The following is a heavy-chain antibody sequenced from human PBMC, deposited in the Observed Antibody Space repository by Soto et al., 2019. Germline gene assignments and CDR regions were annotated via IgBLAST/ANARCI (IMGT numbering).Heavy chain of an antibody. Sequence: QVQLVESGGGVVQPGRSLRLSCAASGFTFSSYAMHWVRQAPGKGLEWLAVISYDGSNKYYADSVKGRFTISRDNSKNTLYLQMNSLRAEDTAVYYCARVPSLRSYFDYWGQGTLVTVSS. V-gene: IGHV3-30-3*01. CDR1: GFTFSSYA. J-gene: IGHJ4*02. D-gene: IGHD3-16*01. CDR3: ARVPSLRSYFDY. CDR2: ISYDGSNK.